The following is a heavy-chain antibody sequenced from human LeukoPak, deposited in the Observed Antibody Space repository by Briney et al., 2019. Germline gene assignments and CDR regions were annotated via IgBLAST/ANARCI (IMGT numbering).Heavy chain of an antibody. V-gene: IGHV4-59*01. D-gene: IGHD1-26*01. CDR2: IYYSGST. CDR1: GGSISSYY. CDR3: ARAPSVGATSYFDY. J-gene: IGHJ4*02. Sequence: SETLSLTSTVSGGSISSYYWSWIRQPPGKGLEWIGYIYYSGSTNYNPSLKSRVTISVDTSKNQFSLKLSSVTAADTAVYYCARAPSVGATSYFDYWGQGTLVTVSS.